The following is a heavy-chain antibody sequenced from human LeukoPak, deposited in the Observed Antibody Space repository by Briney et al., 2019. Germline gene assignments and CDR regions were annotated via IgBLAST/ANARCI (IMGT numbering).Heavy chain of an antibody. V-gene: IGHV3-21*01. Sequence: NPGGSLRLSCVTSGFNFTNYNMNWVRQAPGKGLEWISSISSSSSDIHHVDSVKGRFTVSRDNAKSSLYLQMNSLRGEDTALYFCARGPIMVFGVVVPFPMDVWGKGTTVIVSS. CDR3: ARGPIMVFGVVVPFPMDV. CDR2: ISSSSSDI. J-gene: IGHJ6*03. D-gene: IGHD3-3*01. CDR1: GFNFTNYN.